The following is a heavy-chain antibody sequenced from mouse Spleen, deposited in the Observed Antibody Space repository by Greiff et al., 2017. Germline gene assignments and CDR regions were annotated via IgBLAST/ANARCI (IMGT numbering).Heavy chain of an antibody. CDR3: AREGEYYYGSFDY. CDR2: IWAGGST. Sequence: QVQLQQSGPGLVAPSQSLSITCTVSGFSLTSYGVHWVRQPPGKGLEWLGVIWAGGSTNYNSALMSRLSISKDNSKSQVFLKMNSLQTDDTAMYYCAREGEYYYGSFDYWGQGTTLTVSS. J-gene: IGHJ2*01. V-gene: IGHV2-9*02. CDR1: GFSLTSYG. D-gene: IGHD1-1*01.